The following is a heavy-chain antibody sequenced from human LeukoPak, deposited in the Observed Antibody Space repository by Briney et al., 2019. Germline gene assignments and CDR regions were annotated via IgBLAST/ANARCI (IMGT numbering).Heavy chain of an antibody. CDR2: MSPNNGDT. CDR1: GYTFTSYD. D-gene: IGHD2-15*01. V-gene: IGHV1-8*01. Sequence: GASVKVSCKTSGYTFTSYDINWVRQATGQGLEWLGWMSPNNGDTGYAQKFQGRVTMTRDTSTNTAYMELSALTSEDTAVYYCARGYCSGGSCYEAYYYYGMDVWGQGTTVTVSS. CDR3: ARGYCSGGSCYEAYYYYGMDV. J-gene: IGHJ6*02.